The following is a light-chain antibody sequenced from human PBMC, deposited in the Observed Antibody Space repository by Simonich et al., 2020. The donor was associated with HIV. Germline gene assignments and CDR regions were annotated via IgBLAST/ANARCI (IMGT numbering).Light chain of an antibody. V-gene: IGKV3-15*01. CDR3: QQYNYWPLFLT. Sequence: EIVMTQSPATLSVSPGERATLSCRASQSVSSKLAGYQQKPGQAPRLLIHGASTRATGIPARFSGSGSGTDFTLTISRLQSEDFAVYYCQQYNYWPLFLTFGGGTKVEIK. J-gene: IGKJ4*01. CDR2: GAS. CDR1: QSVSSK.